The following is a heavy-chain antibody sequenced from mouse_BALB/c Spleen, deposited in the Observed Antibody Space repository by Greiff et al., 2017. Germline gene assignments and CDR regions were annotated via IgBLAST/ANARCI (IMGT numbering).Heavy chain of an antibody. D-gene: IGHD1-1*01. CDR3: ARDGSSHDFDY. V-gene: IGHV1S81*02. CDR2: INPSNGRT. CDR1: GYTFTSYW. J-gene: IGHJ2*01. Sequence: QVQLQQPGADLVKPGASVKLSCKASGYTFTSYWMHWVKQRPGQGLVWIGEINPSNGRTNYNEKFKSKATLTVDKSSSTSFMQLSSLTSEDSAVYYCARDGSSHDFDYWGQGTTVTVSS.